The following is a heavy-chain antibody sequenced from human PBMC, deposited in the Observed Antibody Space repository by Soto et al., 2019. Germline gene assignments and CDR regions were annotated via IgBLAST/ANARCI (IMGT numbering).Heavy chain of an antibody. D-gene: IGHD3-22*01. V-gene: IGHV5-51*01. CDR2: IYPGDSDT. J-gene: IGHJ4*02. CDR1: GYSFTSYW. Sequence: GESLKISCKGSGYSFTSYWIGWVRQMPGKSLEWMGIIYPGDSDTRYSPSFQGQVTISADKSISTAYLQWSSLKASDTAMYYCARLHYYDSSGYRLPAAFDYWGQGTLVTVSS. CDR3: ARLHYYDSSGYRLPAAFDY.